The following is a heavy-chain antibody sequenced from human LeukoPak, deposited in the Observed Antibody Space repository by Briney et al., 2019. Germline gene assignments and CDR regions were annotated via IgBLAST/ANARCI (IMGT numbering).Heavy chain of an antibody. J-gene: IGHJ4*02. D-gene: IGHD3-3*01. CDR1: GFTVSSNY. CDR2: ISGSGGST. CDR3: ANRLPDLYYDFWSGYRI. Sequence: PGGSLRLSCAASGFTVSSNYMSWVRQAPGKGLEWVSAISGSGGSTYYADSVKGRFTISRDNSKNTLYLQMNSLRAEDTAVYYCANRLPDLYYDFWSGYRIWGQGTLVTVSS. V-gene: IGHV3-23*01.